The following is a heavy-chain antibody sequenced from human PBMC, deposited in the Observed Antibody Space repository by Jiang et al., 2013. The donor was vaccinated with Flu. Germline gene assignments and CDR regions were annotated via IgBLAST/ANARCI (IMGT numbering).Heavy chain of an antibody. CDR1: GYTFTSYY. CDR2: INPSGGST. J-gene: IGHJ4*02. V-gene: IGHV1-46*01. Sequence: GAEVKKPGASVKVSCKASGYTFTSYYMHWVRQAPGQGLEWMGIINPSGGSTSYAQKFQGRVTMTRDTSTSTVYMELSSLRSEDTAVYYCARDKGLSAVAGSLRTYPDYWGQGTLVTVSS. CDR3: ARDKGLSAVAGSLRTYPDY. D-gene: IGHD6-19*01.